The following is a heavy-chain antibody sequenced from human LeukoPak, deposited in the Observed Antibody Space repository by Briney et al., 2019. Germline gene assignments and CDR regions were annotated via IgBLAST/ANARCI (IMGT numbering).Heavy chain of an antibody. CDR1: GGTFSSYA. D-gene: IGHD3-9*01. V-gene: IGHV1-69*13. CDR3: ARAPLVIINPYYYYGMDV. CDR2: IIPIFGTA. J-gene: IGHJ6*02. Sequence: SVKVSCKASGGTFSSYAISWVRQAPGQGLEWMGGIIPIFGTANYAQKFQGRVTITADESTSTAYMELSSLRSEDTAVYYCARAPLVIINPYYYYGMDVWGQGTTVTVSS.